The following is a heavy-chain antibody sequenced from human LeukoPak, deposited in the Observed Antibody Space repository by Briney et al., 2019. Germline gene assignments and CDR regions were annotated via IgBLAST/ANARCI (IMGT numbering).Heavy chain of an antibody. CDR3: ATIYYYVMDV. CDR2: ITGSGGST. J-gene: IGHJ6*02. V-gene: IGHV3-23*01. Sequence: GGSLRLSCEASGFTFTTYAMSWVRQAPGKGLEWVSAITGSGGSTSYADSVKGRFTISRDNSKNTLYLQMNSLRAEDTALYYCATIYYYVMDVWGQGTTVTVSS. CDR1: GFTFTTYA.